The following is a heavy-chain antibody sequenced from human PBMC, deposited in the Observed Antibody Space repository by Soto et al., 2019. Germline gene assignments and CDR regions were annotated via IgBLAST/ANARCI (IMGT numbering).Heavy chain of an antibody. CDR2: IIPIFGTA. D-gene: IGHD2-2*01. CDR1: VGTFSSYA. V-gene: IGHV1-69*12. CDR3: AREVPAAGYYYGMDV. Sequence: QVQLVQSGAEVKKPGSSVKVSCKASVGTFSSYAISWVRQAPGQGLEWMGGIIPIFGTANYAQKFQGIVKITEDECKSTAYMEQSSKRSEDTAVYYCAREVPAAGYYYGMDVWSQGTTVSVSS. J-gene: IGHJ6*02.